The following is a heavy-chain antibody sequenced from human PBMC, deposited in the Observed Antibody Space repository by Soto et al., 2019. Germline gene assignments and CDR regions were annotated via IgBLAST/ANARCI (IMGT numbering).Heavy chain of an antibody. CDR1: GFTFSNYA. CDR3: ARQGSYSWNYFDY. V-gene: IGHV3-23*01. D-gene: IGHD1-20*01. CDR2: ISGSGRST. J-gene: IGHJ4*02. Sequence: PGGSLRLSCAASGFTFSNYAMSWVRQAPGKGLEWASTISGSGRSTYYTDSVKGRFTISRDNSKDTLYLQMSSLRAEDTAIYFCARQGSYSWNYFDYWGQGTLVTVSS.